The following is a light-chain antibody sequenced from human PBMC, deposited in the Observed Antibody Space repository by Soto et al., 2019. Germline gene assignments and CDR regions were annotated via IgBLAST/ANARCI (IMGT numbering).Light chain of an antibody. J-gene: IGKJ1*01. Sequence: EIVLTQSPGTLSLSPGERATLSCRASQSVSSSYLAWYQQTPGQAPRLLIYGASSRATGIPDRFSGSGSGTDFTLTISRLEPEYSAVYYCQQYGSLRTFGQGTKVEIK. V-gene: IGKV3-20*01. CDR3: QQYGSLRT. CDR1: QSVSSSY. CDR2: GAS.